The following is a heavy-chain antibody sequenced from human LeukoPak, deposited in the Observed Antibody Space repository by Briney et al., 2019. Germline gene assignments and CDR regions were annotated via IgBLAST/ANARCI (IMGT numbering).Heavy chain of an antibody. V-gene: IGHV4-59*01. Sequence: SETLSLTCTVSGGSISSYYWSWIRQPPGKGLEWIGYIYYSGSTNYNPSLKSRVTISVDTSKNQLSLKLSSVTAADTAVYYCARDRSYGYLNWFDPWGQGNLVTVSS. D-gene: IGHD5-18*01. CDR1: GGSISSYY. CDR3: ARDRSYGYLNWFDP. J-gene: IGHJ5*02. CDR2: IYYSGST.